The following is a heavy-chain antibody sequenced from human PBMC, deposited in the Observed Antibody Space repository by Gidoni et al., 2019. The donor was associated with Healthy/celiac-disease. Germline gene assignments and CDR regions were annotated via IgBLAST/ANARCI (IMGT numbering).Heavy chain of an antibody. Sequence: EVQLLESGGGLVQPGGSLRLSCAASGFTFSSYAMSWVRQAPGKGLEWVSAISGSGGSTYYADSVKGRFTSSRDNSKNTLYLQMNSLRAEDTAVYYCAKGTSGAEEYFQHWGQGTLVTVSS. V-gene: IGHV3-23*01. CDR1: GFTFSSYA. J-gene: IGHJ1*01. D-gene: IGHD2-2*01. CDR3: AKGTSGAEEYFQH. CDR2: ISGSGGST.